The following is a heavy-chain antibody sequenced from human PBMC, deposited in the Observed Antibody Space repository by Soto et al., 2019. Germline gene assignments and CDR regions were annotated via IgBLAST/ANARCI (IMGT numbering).Heavy chain of an antibody. CDR1: GFTFSSYA. D-gene: IGHD2-2*01. J-gene: IGHJ4*02. CDR2: ISGSGGST. CDR3: AKDLRRRSTSCLDD. V-gene: IGHV3-23*01. Sequence: GSLRLSCAASGFTFSSYAMSWVRQAPGKGLEWVSAISGSGGSTYYADSVKGRFNISRDNSKNTLYLQMNSLRAEDTAVYYCAKDLRRRSTSCLDDWGQGTLVTVSS.